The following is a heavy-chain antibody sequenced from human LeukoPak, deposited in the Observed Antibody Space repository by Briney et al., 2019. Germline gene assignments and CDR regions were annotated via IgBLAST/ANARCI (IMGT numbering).Heavy chain of an antibody. CDR3: ARERRITMIRGVIIPLDY. Sequence: SQTLSLTCAISGDSVSSNSAAWNWIRQSPSRGLEWLGRTYYRSKWYNDYAVSVKSRIIINPDTSKNQFSLQLNSVTPEDTAVYYCARERRITMIRGVIIPLDYWGQGTLVTVSS. CDR1: GDSVSSNSAA. CDR2: TYYRSKWYN. D-gene: IGHD3-10*01. J-gene: IGHJ4*02. V-gene: IGHV6-1*01.